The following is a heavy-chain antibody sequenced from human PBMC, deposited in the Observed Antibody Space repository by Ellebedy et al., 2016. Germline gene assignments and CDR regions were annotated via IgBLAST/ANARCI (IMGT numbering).Heavy chain of an antibody. V-gene: IGHV3-48*02. Sequence: GESLKISXAASGFDFNRYSMDWVRQAPGKGLEWVSFLSTDSRTIYYADSVKGRFTISRDNARNSLYLQMNSLRDEDTAVYYCAKDRDDDGDYVFDSWGQGTLVTVSS. CDR2: LSTDSRTI. J-gene: IGHJ4*02. CDR1: GFDFNRYS. CDR3: AKDRDDDGDYVFDS. D-gene: IGHD4-17*01.